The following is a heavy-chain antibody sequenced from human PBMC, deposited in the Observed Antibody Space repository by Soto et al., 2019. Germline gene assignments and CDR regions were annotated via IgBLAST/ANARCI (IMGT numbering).Heavy chain of an antibody. CDR2: NSPNTGGT. V-gene: IGHV1-2*02. J-gene: IGHJ4*02. D-gene: IGHD1-26*01. Sequence: QVQLVQSGAEVKKPGASVKVSCKTSGYAFTGIYIHWVRQAPGQGLEWMGGNSPNTGGTSYAQKFQGRVTMPRDTSIGTAYMELTRLRSDDTAVFYCARGRQPVWDYFDYGGQGTLVTLSS. CDR3: ARGRQPVWDYFDY. CDR1: GYAFTGIY.